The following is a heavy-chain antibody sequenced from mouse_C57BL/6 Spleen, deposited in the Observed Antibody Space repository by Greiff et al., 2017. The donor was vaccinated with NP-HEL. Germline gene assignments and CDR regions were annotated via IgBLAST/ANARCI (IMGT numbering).Heavy chain of an antibody. V-gene: IGHV1-7*01. CDR3: ARITTGY. CDR2: INPSSGYT. CDR1: GYTFTSYW. Sequence: VQLQQSGAELAKPGASVKLSCKASGYTFTSYWMHWVKQRPGQGLEWIGYINPSSGYTKYNQKFKDKATLTEDKSSSTAYMQLSSLTYEDSAVYYCARITTGYWGQGTTLTVSS. D-gene: IGHD1-1*01. J-gene: IGHJ2*01.